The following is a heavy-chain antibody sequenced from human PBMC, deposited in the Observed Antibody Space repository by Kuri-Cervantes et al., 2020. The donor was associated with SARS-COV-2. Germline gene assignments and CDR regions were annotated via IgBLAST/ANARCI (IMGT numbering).Heavy chain of an antibody. CDR1: RFTFSAFG. D-gene: IGHD2-2*01. CDR2: IRFDGKII. CDR3: AKQRSYCTLSTCSDFDS. J-gene: IGHJ4*02. Sequence: GESLKISCAASRFTFSAFGMHWVRQAPGKGLEWVAFIRFDGKIIKYADSLKGRFTISRDNSKNTLFLQMNSLRAEDTAVYYCAKQRSYCTLSTCSDFDSWGQGTLVTVSS. V-gene: IGHV3-30*02.